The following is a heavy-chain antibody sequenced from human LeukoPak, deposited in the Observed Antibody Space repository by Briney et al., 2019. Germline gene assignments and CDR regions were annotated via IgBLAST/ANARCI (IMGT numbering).Heavy chain of an antibody. CDR3: AWGGSGRYRGFDY. D-gene: IGHD1-26*01. Sequence: SETLSLTCTVSGGSISSHYWSWIRQPPGKGLEWIGYIYYSGSTNYNPSLKSRVTISVDKSKNQFSRKPVSVTAADAALYDWAWGGSGRYRGFDYWGQGTLVTVSS. CDR2: IYYSGST. V-gene: IGHV4-59*11. CDR1: GGSISSHY. J-gene: IGHJ4*02.